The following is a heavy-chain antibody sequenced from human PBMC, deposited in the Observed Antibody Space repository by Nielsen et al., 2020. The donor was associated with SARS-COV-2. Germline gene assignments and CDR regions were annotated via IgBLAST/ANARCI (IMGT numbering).Heavy chain of an antibody. CDR1: GFTFSSYA. Sequence: GESLKISCAASGFTFSSYAMSWVRQAPGKGLEWVSAISGSGGSTYYADSVKGRFTISRGNSKNTLYLQMNSLRAEDTAVYYCAKIGGSYWNYYYYGMDVWGQGTTVTVSS. V-gene: IGHV3-23*01. CDR3: AKIGGSYWNYYYYGMDV. CDR2: ISGSGGST. D-gene: IGHD1-26*01. J-gene: IGHJ6*02.